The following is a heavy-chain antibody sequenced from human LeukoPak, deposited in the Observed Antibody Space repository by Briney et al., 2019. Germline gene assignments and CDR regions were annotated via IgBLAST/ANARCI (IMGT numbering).Heavy chain of an antibody. CDR2: ISGSGGTT. CDR3: ARGSHSSDGGYFQH. Sequence: GGSLRLSCAASGFTFRYYAMSWVRQAPGKGLEWVSAISGSGGTTYDADSVKGRFTISRDNAKNSLYLQMNSLRAEDTAVYYCARGSHSSDGGYFQHWGQGTLVTVSS. J-gene: IGHJ1*01. CDR1: GFTFRYYA. D-gene: IGHD6-19*01. V-gene: IGHV3-23*01.